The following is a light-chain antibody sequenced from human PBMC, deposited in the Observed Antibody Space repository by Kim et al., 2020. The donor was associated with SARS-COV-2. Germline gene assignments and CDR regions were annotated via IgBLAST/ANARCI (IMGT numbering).Light chain of an antibody. J-gene: IGKJ1*01. Sequence: SPGERATLSCRASLSVSSSYLAWYQQKPGQAPRLLIYGASSRATGIPDRFSGSGSGTDFTLTISRLEPEDFAVYYCQQYGSSQWTFGQGTKVDIK. V-gene: IGKV3-20*01. CDR2: GAS. CDR1: LSVSSSY. CDR3: QQYGSSQWT.